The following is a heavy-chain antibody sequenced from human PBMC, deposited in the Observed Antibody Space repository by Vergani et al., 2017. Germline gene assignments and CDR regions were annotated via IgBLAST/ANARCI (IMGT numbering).Heavy chain of an antibody. CDR2: IWSKPYGRTT. CDR1: GFTLGDYA. J-gene: IGHJ6*03. CDR3: ASSGYCAHGSCYMTYYYYMDV. V-gene: IGHV3-49*04. D-gene: IGHD2-15*01. Sequence: EVHLVESGGGLVQPGRSLRLSCSGSGFTLGDYAMTWVRQAPGKGLEWVAFIWSKPYGRTTEYAASVKGRFTISRDNSKNTLYLQMNNLRAADTAVYYCASSGYCAHGSCYMTYYYYMDVWGKGAEVTVSS.